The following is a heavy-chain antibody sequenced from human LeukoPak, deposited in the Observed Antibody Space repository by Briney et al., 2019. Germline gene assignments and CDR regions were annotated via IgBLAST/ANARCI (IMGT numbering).Heavy chain of an antibody. D-gene: IGHD3-22*01. CDR1: GFTFDDYT. J-gene: IGHJ4*02. CDR3: AKGGDSSGYYYGFDY. CDR2: ISWDGGST. V-gene: IGHV3-43*01. Sequence: GGSLRLSCAASGFTFDDYTMHWVRQAPGKGLEWVSLISWDGGSTYYADSVKGRFTISRDNSKNSLYLQMNSLRTEDTALYYCAKGGDSSGYYYGFDYWGQGTLVTVSS.